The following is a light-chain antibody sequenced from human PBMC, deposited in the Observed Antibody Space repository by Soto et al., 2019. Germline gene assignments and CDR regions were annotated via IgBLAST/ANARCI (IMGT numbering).Light chain of an antibody. V-gene: IGKV3-20*01. CDR3: QQYDSSPLT. J-gene: IGKJ4*02. CDR2: GAS. Sequence: EIVLTQSPGTLSVSPGERATLACRASQSVSTNYLAWYQQQPGQAPSLLIYGASSRATGIPDRFSGSGSGTDFTLTISSLVPEDFAVYYCQQYDSSPLTFGGGTKVEIK. CDR1: QSVSTNY.